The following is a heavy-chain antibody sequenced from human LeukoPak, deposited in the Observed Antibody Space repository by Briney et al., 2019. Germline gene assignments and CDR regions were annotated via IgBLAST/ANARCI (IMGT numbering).Heavy chain of an antibody. D-gene: IGHD2-8*01. Sequence: SETLSLTCTVSGGSITSGGYYWSWIRQHPGKGLEWIGYIYYSGSTYYNPSLKSRVTISVDTSKNQFSLKLSSVTAADTAVYYCARGRTSPGVNWGQGTLVTVSS. CDR3: ARGRTSPGVN. J-gene: IGHJ4*02. V-gene: IGHV4-31*03. CDR1: GGSITSGGYY. CDR2: IYYSGST.